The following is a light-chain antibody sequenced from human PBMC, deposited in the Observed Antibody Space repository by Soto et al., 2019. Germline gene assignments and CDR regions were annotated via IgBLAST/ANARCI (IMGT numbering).Light chain of an antibody. Sequence: QSALTQPPSASGSPGQSVTISCTGTSSDVGGYDFVSWYQQHPGKAPKLMIYEVTKRPSGVPDRFSGSKSGNTASLTVSGLQTEDEAGYYCSSYAGSNKGVFGGGTKLTVL. CDR1: SSDVGGYDF. V-gene: IGLV2-8*01. J-gene: IGLJ2*01. CDR2: EVT. CDR3: SSYAGSNKGV.